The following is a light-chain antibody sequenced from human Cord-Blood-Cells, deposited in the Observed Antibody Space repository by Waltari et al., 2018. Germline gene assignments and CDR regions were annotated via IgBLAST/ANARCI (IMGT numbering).Light chain of an antibody. CDR2: DVS. CDR3: SSYTSSSTLVV. CDR1: SSDVGGYNY. V-gene: IGLV2-14*01. J-gene: IGLJ2*01. Sequence: QSALTQPASVSGSPGQSITIPCTGTSSDVGGYNYFSWYQQHPGKAPKPMIYDVSNRRSGVSNRFSGSKSGKTASLTISGLQAEDEADYYCSSYTSSSTLVVFGGGTKLTVL.